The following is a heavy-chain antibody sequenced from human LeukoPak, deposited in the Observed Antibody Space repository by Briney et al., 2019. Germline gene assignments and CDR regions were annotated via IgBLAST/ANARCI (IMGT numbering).Heavy chain of an antibody. CDR1: GFTFSRFW. CDR3: ARGEDIVVVPAAMLDY. Sequence: GGSLRLSCAASGFTFSRFWMSWVRQAPGKGLEWVASIKQHGSETYYVDSVKGRFTISRDNAKNSLYLQMNSLRTEDTAVYYGARGEDIVVVPAAMLDYWGQGTLVTVSS. V-gene: IGHV3-7*04. J-gene: IGHJ4*02. CDR2: IKQHGSET. D-gene: IGHD2-2*01.